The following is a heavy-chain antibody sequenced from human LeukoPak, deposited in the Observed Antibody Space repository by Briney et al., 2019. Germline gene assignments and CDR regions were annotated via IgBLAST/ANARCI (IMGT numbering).Heavy chain of an antibody. CDR3: ARDPPNIVVVPAAISNFDY. V-gene: IGHV3-48*04. CDR1: GFTFSSYS. J-gene: IGHJ4*02. CDR2: ISSSSSTI. D-gene: IGHD2-2*02. Sequence: GGSLRLSCAASGFTFSSYSMNWVRQAPGKGLEWVSYISSSSSTIYYADSVKGRFTISRDNAKNSLYLQMNSLRAEDTAVYYCARDPPNIVVVPAAISNFDYWGQGTLVTVSS.